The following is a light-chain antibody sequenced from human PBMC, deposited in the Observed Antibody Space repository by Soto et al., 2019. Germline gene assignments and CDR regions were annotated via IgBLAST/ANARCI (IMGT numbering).Light chain of an antibody. CDR1: SSDVGSYNL. V-gene: IGLV2-23*01. Sequence: QSVLTQPASVSGSPGQSITLSCTGTSSDVGSYNLVSWYQQHPGKAPKLMIYEGSKRPPGVSNRFSGSKSGKPASLTISGLQAEDEADYYCCSYAGSSTFVFGTGTKVTVL. J-gene: IGLJ1*01. CDR3: CSYAGSSTFV. CDR2: EGS.